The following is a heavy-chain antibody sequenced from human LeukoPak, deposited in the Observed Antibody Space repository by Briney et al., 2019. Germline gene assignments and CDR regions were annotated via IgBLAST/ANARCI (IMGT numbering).Heavy chain of an antibody. CDR2: ISYDGSDK. J-gene: IGHJ4*02. CDR3: AKGYKSGWNGICFDY. D-gene: IGHD6-19*01. CDR1: GFTFSNAW. Sequence: GGSLRLSCAASGFTFSNAWMSWVRQAPGKGLEWVAVISYDGSDKYYADSVKGRFTISRDNSKNTLYLQMNSLRAEDTAVYHCAKGYKSGWNGICFDYWGQGALVTVSS. V-gene: IGHV3-30*18.